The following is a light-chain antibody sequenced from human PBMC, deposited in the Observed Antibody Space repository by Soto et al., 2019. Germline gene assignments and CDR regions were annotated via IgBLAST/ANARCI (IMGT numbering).Light chain of an antibody. CDR1: QSISTW. J-gene: IGKJ1*01. CDR3: QQYSSSAWP. CDR2: DAS. V-gene: IGKV1-5*01. Sequence: DIQMTQSPSTLSASVGARVTITCRASQSISTWLAWYQQKPGKAPNLLIYDASSLQSGVPSRFSGTGSGTDFTLTISGLQPDECATYYCQQYSSSAWPFGQGTKVEIK.